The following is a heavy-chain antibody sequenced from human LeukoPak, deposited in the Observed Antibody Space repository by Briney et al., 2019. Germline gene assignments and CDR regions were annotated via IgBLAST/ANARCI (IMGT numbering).Heavy chain of an antibody. J-gene: IGHJ4*02. V-gene: IGHV3-30-3*01. CDR2: ISYDGSNK. D-gene: IGHD6-19*01. CDR1: GFTFSRYA. CDR3: ARDNGVTAVAGHFDY. Sequence: PGRSLRLSCAASGFTFSRYAMHWVRQAPGKGLEWVAVISYDGSNKYYADSVKGRFTISRDNSKNTLHLQMNSLRAEDTAVYYCARDNGVTAVAGHFDYWGQGTLVTVSS.